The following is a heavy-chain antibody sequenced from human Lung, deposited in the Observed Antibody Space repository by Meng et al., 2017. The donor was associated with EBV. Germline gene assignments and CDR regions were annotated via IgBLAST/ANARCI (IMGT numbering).Heavy chain of an antibody. V-gene: IGHV4-34*01. Sequence: EPLLLWRPETLQPSETLSLTSAVYSGCLSFYFSSVIRPPPRERLEWSGKNSHSGSTNYTPSLKRRVTISVDTSKNQFLLKLSAVTVADTAVYYCAGGHSLDNSWGQGTLVTVSS. D-gene: IGHD1-1*01. CDR3: AGGHSLDNS. CDR1: SGCLSFYF. CDR2: NSHSGST. J-gene: IGHJ4*02.